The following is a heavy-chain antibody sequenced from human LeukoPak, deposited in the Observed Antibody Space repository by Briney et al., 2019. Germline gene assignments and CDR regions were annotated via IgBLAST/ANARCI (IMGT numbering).Heavy chain of an antibody. D-gene: IGHD3-22*01. CDR2: ITSSGDGK. Sequence: GGSLRLSCAASGFTFSIYDMSWVRQAPGKGLQWVSSITSSGDGKYYADSGKGRFTISRDNSENMLYLQMNSLRVEDTAVYFCAKDRPNYYGSNGHYYRRDGDYWGQGTLVTVSS. CDR3: AKDRPNYYGSNGHYYRRDGDY. CDR1: GFTFSIYD. V-gene: IGHV3-23*01. J-gene: IGHJ4*02.